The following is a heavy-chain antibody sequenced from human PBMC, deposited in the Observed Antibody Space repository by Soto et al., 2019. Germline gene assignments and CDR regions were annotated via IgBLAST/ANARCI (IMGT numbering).Heavy chain of an antibody. J-gene: IGHJ4*02. V-gene: IGHV3-48*01. CDR3: ARDHVVVGRLDY. Sequence: SGGSLRLSCAASGFTFSSYSMNWVRQAPGKGLEWVTYISISSSTIYYADSVKGRFTISRDNAKNSLYLQMNTLRAEDTAVYYCARDHVVVGRLDYWGKESLVTVPS. CDR2: ISISSSTI. D-gene: IGHD2-15*01. CDR1: GFTFSSYS.